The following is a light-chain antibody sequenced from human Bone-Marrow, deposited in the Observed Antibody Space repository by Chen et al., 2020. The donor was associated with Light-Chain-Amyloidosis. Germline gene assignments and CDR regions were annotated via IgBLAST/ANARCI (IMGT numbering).Light chain of an antibody. J-gene: IGLJ1*01. CDR1: SSDVGGDNH. CDR3: SSYTITNTLV. CDR2: EVT. V-gene: IGLV2-14*01. Sequence: QSSPTQPASVSGSPCQSITTPCTGTSSDVGGDNHVSLYQQHPDKDPKLMIYEVTNRPSWVPDRFSGSKSDNTASLTISGLQTEDEADYVCSSYTITNTLVFGSGTRVTVL.